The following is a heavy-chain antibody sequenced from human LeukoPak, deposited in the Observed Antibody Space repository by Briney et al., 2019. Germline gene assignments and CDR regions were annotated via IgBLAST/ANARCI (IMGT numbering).Heavy chain of an antibody. D-gene: IGHD3-22*01. CDR2: IIPIFGTA. CDR3: ARDRGSSGYYYSPFDY. CDR1: GGTFSSYA. J-gene: IGHJ4*02. Sequence: GASVKVSCKAFGGTFSSYAISWVRQAPGQGLEWMGGIIPIFGTANYAQKFQGRVTITADESTSTAYMELSSLRSEDTAVYYCARDRGSSGYYYSPFDYWGQGTLVTVSS. V-gene: IGHV1-69*13.